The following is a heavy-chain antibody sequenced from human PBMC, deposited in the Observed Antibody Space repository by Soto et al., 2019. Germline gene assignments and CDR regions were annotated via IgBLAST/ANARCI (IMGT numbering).Heavy chain of an antibody. J-gene: IGHJ6*02. Sequence: GGSLRLSCAASGFSVRSSHMSWVRQAPGKGLEWVSIMYSGGDTYYAVSVKGRFTTSRDNSKNTLYLQMNSLRAEDTAVYYCARGGSASGGYYYYVMDVWGQGTTVTVSS. CDR3: ARGGSASGGYYYYVMDV. D-gene: IGHD3-16*01. V-gene: IGHV3-53*01. CDR2: MYSGGDT. CDR1: GFSVRSSH.